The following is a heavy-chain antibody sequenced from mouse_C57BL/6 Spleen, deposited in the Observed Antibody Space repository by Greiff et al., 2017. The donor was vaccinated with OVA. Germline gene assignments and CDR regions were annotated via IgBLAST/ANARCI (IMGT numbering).Heavy chain of an antibody. CDR1: GYTFTTYP. Sequence: QVHVKQSGAELVKPGASVKMSCKASGYTFTTYPIEWMKQNHGKSLEWIGNFHPYNDDTKYNEKFKGKATLTVEKSSSTVYLELSRLTSDDSAVYYCAVITTVGGYAMDYWGQGTSVTVSS. CDR3: AVITTVGGYAMDY. V-gene: IGHV1-47*01. CDR2: FHPYNDDT. J-gene: IGHJ4*01. D-gene: IGHD1-1*01.